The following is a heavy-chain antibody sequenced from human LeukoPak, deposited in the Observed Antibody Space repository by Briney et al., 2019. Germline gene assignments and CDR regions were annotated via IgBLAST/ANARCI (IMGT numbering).Heavy chain of an antibody. D-gene: IGHD3-22*01. V-gene: IGHV3-7*01. CDR1: GFTFSNYW. Sequence: PGGSLRLSCAASGFTFSNYWMSWVRQAPGKGLEWVANIKEDGSQRYYVDSVKGRFTISRDNAKSSLYLRMSSLRAEDTAVYYCARDSSGLYWGQGTLVTVSS. J-gene: IGHJ4*02. CDR3: ARDSSGLY. CDR2: IKEDGSQR.